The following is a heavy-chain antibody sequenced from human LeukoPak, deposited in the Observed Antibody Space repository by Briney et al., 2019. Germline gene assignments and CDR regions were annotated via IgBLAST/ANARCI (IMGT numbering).Heavy chain of an antibody. CDR1: GFTFDDYA. CDR2: ISWSSGSI. Sequence: PGGSLILSCAASGFTFDDYAMHWVRQAPGKGLEWVSGISWSSGSIGYADSVKGRFTISRDNAKNSLYLQMNSLRAEDTALYYCAKDIAGSFDYWGQGTLVTVSS. CDR3: AKDIAGSFDY. V-gene: IGHV3-9*01. J-gene: IGHJ4*02.